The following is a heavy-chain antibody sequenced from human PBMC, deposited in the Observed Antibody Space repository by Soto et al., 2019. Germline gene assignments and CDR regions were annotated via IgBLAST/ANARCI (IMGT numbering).Heavy chain of an antibody. CDR1: GFSFTISA. V-gene: IGHV1-69*04. Sequence: ASVKVSCKTSGFSFTISAVHGVRQARGQRLEWMGRIIPILGIANYAQKFQGRVTITADKSTSTAYMELSSLRSEDTAVYYCASETHCSGGSCYLGYWFDPWGQGTLVTVSS. CDR2: IIPILGIA. CDR3: ASETHCSGGSCYLGYWFDP. J-gene: IGHJ5*02. D-gene: IGHD2-15*01.